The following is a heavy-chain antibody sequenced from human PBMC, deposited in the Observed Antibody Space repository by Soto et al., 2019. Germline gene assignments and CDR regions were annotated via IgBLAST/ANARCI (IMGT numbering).Heavy chain of an antibody. CDR1: GFTFSSYE. J-gene: IGHJ4*02. Sequence: EVQLVESGGGLVQPGGSLRLSCAASGFTFSSYEMNWLRQAPGKGLEWISYIDYSGETIYYADSVKGRFTISRDNAKNSLYLHMNSLRAEDTAVYYCASPWGSFDYWGQGTLVTVSS. CDR3: ASPWGSFDY. V-gene: IGHV3-48*03. D-gene: IGHD7-27*01. CDR2: IDYSGETI.